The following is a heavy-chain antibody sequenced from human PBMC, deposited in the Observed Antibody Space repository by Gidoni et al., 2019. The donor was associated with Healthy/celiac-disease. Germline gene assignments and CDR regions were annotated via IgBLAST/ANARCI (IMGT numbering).Heavy chain of an antibody. CDR2: ISYDGSNK. V-gene: IGHV3-30*04. J-gene: IGHJ4*02. D-gene: IGHD3-10*01. CDR1: GFTFSSYA. Sequence: QVQLVESGGGVVQPGRSLRLSCAASGFTFSSYAMHWVRQAPGKGLEWVAVISYDGSNKYYADSVKGRFTISRDNSKNTLYLQMNSLRAEDTAVYYCARETPGSVGFDYWGQGTLVTVSS. CDR3: ARETPGSVGFDY.